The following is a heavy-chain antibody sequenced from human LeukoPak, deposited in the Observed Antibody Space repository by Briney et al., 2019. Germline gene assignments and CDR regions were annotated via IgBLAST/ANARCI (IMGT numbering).Heavy chain of an antibody. D-gene: IGHD1-1*01. CDR3: ARGGTTWIVDY. CDR1: GYTFTSYG. J-gene: IGHJ4*02. Sequence: GASVKVSCKASGYTFTSYGISWVRQAPGQGLEWMGGIIPIFGTANYAQKFQGRVTITADESTSTAYMELSSLRSEDTAVYYCARGGTTWIVDYWGQGTLVTVSS. CDR2: IIPIFGTA. V-gene: IGHV1-69*13.